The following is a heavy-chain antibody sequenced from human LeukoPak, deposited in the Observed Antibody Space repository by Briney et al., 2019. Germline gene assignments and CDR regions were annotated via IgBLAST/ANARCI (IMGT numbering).Heavy chain of an antibody. J-gene: IGHJ3*02. V-gene: IGHV1-18*01. Sequence: ASVKVSCKASGYTFTSYGISWVRQAPGQGLEWMGWISAYNGNTNYAQKLQSRVTMTTDTSTSTAYMELRSLRSDDTAVYYCARGSGPLWFGELYAFDIWGQGTMVTVSS. CDR1: GYTFTSYG. CDR2: ISAYNGNT. D-gene: IGHD3-10*01. CDR3: ARGSGPLWFGELYAFDI.